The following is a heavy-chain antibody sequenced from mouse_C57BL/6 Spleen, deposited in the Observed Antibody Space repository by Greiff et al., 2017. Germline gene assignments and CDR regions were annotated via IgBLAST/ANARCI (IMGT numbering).Heavy chain of an antibody. CDR1: GYSITSGYY. CDR3: ATYDYDRYFDV. J-gene: IGHJ1*03. Sequence: DVQLQESGPGLVKPSQSLSLTCSVTGYSITSGYYWNWIRQFPGNKLEWMGYISYDGSNNYNPSLKNRISITRDTSKNQFFLKLNSVTTEDTATYYCATYDYDRYFDVWGTGTTGTVSS. CDR2: ISYDGSN. V-gene: IGHV3-6*01. D-gene: IGHD2-4*01.